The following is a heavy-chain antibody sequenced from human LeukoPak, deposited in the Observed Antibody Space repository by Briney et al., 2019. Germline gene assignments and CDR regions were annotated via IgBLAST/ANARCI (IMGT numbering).Heavy chain of an antibody. V-gene: IGHV3-23*01. CDR1: RFTFNNYA. CDR2: ISGGGVST. Sequence: RPGGSLRLSCAASRFTFNNYAVGSVRQPPGKGLDWVSAISGGGVSTYYEDTVKGRFNISRDNSKTTLYLQMNSMRVEDTDVYYCAKNVNGGNWYYFDHWGQGTLVTVSS. CDR3: AKNVNGGNWYYFDH. J-gene: IGHJ4*02. D-gene: IGHD1-20*01.